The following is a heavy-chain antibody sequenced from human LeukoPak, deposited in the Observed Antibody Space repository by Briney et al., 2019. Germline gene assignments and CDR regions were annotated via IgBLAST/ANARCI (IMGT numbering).Heavy chain of an antibody. V-gene: IGHV3-7*01. J-gene: IGHJ6*02. CDR1: GFTFSRYW. D-gene: IGHD5-12*01. CDR2: MNQDGSEI. Sequence: PGGSLRLSCVGSGFTFSRYWLNWVRQAPGKGLEWVANMNQDGSEIYYLDSVKGRFTISRDNAKNSVYLQMNSLRAEDTAVYYCAKSKTYDLLGHDGMDVWGQGTTVTVSS. CDR3: AKSKTYDLLGHDGMDV.